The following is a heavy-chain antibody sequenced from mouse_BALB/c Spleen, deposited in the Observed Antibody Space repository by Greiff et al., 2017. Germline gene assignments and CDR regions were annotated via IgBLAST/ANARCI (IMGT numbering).Heavy chain of an antibody. CDR3: ARQSLRAMDY. CDR1: GFAFSSYD. J-gene: IGHJ4*01. V-gene: IGHV5-12-1*01. D-gene: IGHD1-1*01. CDR2: ISSGGGST. Sequence: EVQLVESGGGLVKPGGSLKLSCAASGFAFSSYDMSWVRQTPEKRLEWVAYISSGGGSTYYPDTVKGRFTISRDNAKNTLYLQMSSLKSEDTAMYYCARQSLRAMDYWGQGTSVTVSS.